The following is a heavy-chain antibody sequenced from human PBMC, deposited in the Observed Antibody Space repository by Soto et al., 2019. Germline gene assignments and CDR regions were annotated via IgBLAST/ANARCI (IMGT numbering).Heavy chain of an antibody. CDR2: INHSGST. J-gene: IGHJ4*02. Sequence: SETLSLTCAVYGGSFSGYYWTWIRQPPGTGLEWIGEINHSGSTNYNPSLKSRVTISVDTSKNQFSLKMTSVTAADGAVYYCAVVHGSGYDFAYWSQGTVVTVSS. D-gene: IGHD5-12*01. CDR1: GGSFSGYY. CDR3: AVVHGSGYDFAY. V-gene: IGHV4-34*01.